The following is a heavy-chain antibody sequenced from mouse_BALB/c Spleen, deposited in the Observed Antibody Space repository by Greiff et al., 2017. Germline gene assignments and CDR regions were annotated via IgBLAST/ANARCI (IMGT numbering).Heavy chain of an antibody. CDR3: ARRDCFAY. Sequence: DVKLVESGGGLVKPGGSLKLSCAASGFTFSSYAMSWVRQTPEKRLEWVASISNGGSNYYPDSVTDRFTISRDNARNILYLQMSSLRSEDTAMYYCARRDCFAYWGQGTTLTVSA. CDR1: GFTFSSYA. J-gene: IGHJ3*01. CDR2: ISNGGSN. V-gene: IGHV5-6-5*01.